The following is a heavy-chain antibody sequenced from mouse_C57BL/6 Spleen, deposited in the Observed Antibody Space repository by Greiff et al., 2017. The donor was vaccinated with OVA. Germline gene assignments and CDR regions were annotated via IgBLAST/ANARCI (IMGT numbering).Heavy chain of an antibody. D-gene: IGHD2-4*01. J-gene: IGHJ4*01. Sequence: VQLQQSGPELVKPGASVKISCKASGYTFTDYYMNWVKQSHGKSLEWIGDINPNNGGTSYNQKFKGKATLTVDKSSSTAYMELRSLTSEDSAVYYCARYYYDYLYYYAMDYWGQGTSVTVSS. CDR2: INPNNGGT. CDR3: ARYYYDYLYYYAMDY. V-gene: IGHV1-26*01. CDR1: GYTFTDYY.